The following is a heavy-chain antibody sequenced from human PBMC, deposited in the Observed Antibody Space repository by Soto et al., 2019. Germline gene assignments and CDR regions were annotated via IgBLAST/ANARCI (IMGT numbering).Heavy chain of an antibody. CDR1: GFTFSSYS. J-gene: IGHJ4*02. Sequence: PGGSLRLSCAASGFTFSSYSMNWVRQAPGKGLEWVSYISSSSSTIYYADSVKGRFTISRDNAKNSLYLQMNSLRDEDTAVYYCARDFRAYYDFWSGYSHWGQGPLVTVS. V-gene: IGHV3-48*02. CDR2: ISSSSSTI. D-gene: IGHD3-3*01. CDR3: ARDFRAYYDFWSGYSH.